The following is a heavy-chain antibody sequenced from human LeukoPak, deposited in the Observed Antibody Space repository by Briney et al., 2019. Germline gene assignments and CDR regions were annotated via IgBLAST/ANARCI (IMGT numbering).Heavy chain of an antibody. CDR3: ARLAAASPRNWFDP. V-gene: IGHV7-4-1*02. Sequence: ASVKVSCKASGYTFTNYAMNWVRQAPGQGLEWMGWINTNTGNPTYAQGFTGRFVFSLDTSVSTAYLQISSLKAEDTAVYYCARLAAASPRNWFDPWGQGTLVTVSS. CDR1: GYTFTNYA. CDR2: INTNTGNP. D-gene: IGHD6-13*01. J-gene: IGHJ5*02.